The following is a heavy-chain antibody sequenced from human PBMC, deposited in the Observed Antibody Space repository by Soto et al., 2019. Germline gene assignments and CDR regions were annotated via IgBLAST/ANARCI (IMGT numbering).Heavy chain of an antibody. D-gene: IGHD4-4*01. CDR1: GGSISSYY. CDR2: IYYSGST. CDR3: ARHAGLHHIDY. V-gene: IGHV4-59*08. Sequence: SETLSLTCTVSGGSISSYYWIWIRQPPGKGLEWIGYIYYSGSTNYNPSLKSRVTISVDTSRNQFSLKLSSVTAADTAVYYCARHAGLHHIDYWGQGTLVTVSS. J-gene: IGHJ4*02.